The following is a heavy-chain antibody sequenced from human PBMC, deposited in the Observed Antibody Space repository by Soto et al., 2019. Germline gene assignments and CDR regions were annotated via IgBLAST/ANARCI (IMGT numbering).Heavy chain of an antibody. Sequence: QVQLQESGPGLVKPSETLSLTCTVSGGSVSSGNYYWSWIRQPPGKGLEWIGYFYYTGSTNYNPSRKSRATISIDASKNQFTLRLSSVTAADTAVYYCARSMHYSDGSNYSPFDYWGQGTLVTVSS. CDR2: FYYTGST. CDR1: GGSVSSGNYY. J-gene: IGHJ4*02. V-gene: IGHV4-61*01. CDR3: ARSMHYSDGSNYSPFDY. D-gene: IGHD3-22*01.